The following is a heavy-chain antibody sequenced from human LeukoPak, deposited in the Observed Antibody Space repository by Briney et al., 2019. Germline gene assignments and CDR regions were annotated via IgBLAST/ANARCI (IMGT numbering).Heavy chain of an antibody. CDR3: ARQGNSWDPIFDY. V-gene: IGHV5-51*01. Sequence: GESLKISCKGSGYSFTTSWIGWVRQMPGKGLEWMGIIYLGDSDTRYSPSFQGQVTISADKSISTAYLQWSSLKASDTVMYYCARQGNSWDPIFDYWGQGTLVTVSS. CDR2: IYLGDSDT. CDR1: GYSFTTSW. D-gene: IGHD6-13*01. J-gene: IGHJ4*02.